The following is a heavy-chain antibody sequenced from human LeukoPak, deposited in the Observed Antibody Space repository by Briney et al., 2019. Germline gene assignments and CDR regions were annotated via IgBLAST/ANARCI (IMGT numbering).Heavy chain of an antibody. Sequence: SETLTLTCTVSGGSISSSSYYWGWIRQPPGKGLEWIGSIYYSGSTYHNPSLKSRVTISVDTSKNQFSLKLSSVTAADTAVYYCARQCLYCSSTSCYFFCGMDVWGQGTTVTVSS. J-gene: IGHJ6*02. CDR2: IYYSGST. CDR1: GGSISSSSYY. D-gene: IGHD2-2*01. CDR3: ARQCLYCSSTSCYFFCGMDV. V-gene: IGHV4-39*01.